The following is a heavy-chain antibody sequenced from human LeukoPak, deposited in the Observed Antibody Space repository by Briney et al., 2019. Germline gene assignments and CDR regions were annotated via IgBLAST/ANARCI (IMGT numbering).Heavy chain of an antibody. J-gene: IGHJ4*02. Sequence: GGSLRLSCAASGFTFSNHYMNWVRQAPGKGLEWVSGTSDRGDCTYYADSVKGRFTISRDSSKNTLFLQMNSLRAEDTALYFCARKAQYNGHYPLDYWGQGTLVTVSS. CDR1: GFTFSNHY. CDR3: ARKAQYNGHYPLDY. D-gene: IGHD1-7*01. CDR2: TSDRGDCT. V-gene: IGHV3-23*01.